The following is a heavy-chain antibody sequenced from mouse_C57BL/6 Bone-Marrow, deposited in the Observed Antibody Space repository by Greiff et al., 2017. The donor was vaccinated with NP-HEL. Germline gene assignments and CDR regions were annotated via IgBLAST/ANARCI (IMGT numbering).Heavy chain of an antibody. CDR3: TSICYGYLAWFAY. V-gene: IGHV14-1*01. CDR2: IYPEGGDT. J-gene: IGHJ3*01. Sequence: EVQLVESGAELVRPGASVKLSCTASGFTITDYYMHWVKQRPEQGLEWIGRIYPEGGDTDYAPKFQGKATLTAEKSSNTAYLQLSSLTSEDTAVYYGTSICYGYLAWFAYWGQGTLVTVSA. CDR1: GFTITDYY. D-gene: IGHD2-2*01.